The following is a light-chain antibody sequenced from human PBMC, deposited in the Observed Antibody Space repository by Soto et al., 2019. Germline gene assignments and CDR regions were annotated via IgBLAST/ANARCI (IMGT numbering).Light chain of an antibody. Sequence: QAVVTQEPSLTVSPGGAVTLTCASSTGPVTSGYFPNWLQQKPGQAPRSLLYSTNNKHSWTPARFSGSLLGGKAALTLSDVRPEDEADYYCLLHSGRLWLFGGGTKLTVL. CDR1: TGPVTSGYF. J-gene: IGLJ3*02. V-gene: IGLV7-43*01. CDR3: LLHSGRLWL. CDR2: STN.